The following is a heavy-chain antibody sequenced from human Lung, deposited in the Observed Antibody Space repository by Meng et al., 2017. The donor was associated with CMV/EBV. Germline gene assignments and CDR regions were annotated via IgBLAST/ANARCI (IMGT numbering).Heavy chain of an antibody. CDR3: ARGGPQFDY. CDR2: LSDGGSNT. J-gene: IGHJ4*02. Sequence: LGLSCTASGFTFSNYWMHWVRQAPGKGLVWVSRLSDGGSNTAYADSVKGRFTISRDNAKNTLYLQMHSLTTEDTAVCYCARGGPQFDYWGQGTLVTVSS. CDR1: GFTFSNYW. V-gene: IGHV3-74*01.